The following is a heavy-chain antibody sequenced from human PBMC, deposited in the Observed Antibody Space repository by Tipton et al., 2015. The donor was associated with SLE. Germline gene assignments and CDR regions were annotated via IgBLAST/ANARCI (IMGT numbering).Heavy chain of an antibody. CDR1: GGSFSGYY. D-gene: IGHD6-6*01. Sequence: LRLSCAVYGGSFSGYYWSWIRQPPGKGLEGIGEMDHSGITNYNPSLKSRVTISVETSKNHFSLTLSSVTAADTAVYYCATFFGHSIASPDALDILGQGTMVTVSS. CDR3: ATFFGHSIASPDALDI. CDR2: MDHSGIT. J-gene: IGHJ3*02. V-gene: IGHV4-34*01.